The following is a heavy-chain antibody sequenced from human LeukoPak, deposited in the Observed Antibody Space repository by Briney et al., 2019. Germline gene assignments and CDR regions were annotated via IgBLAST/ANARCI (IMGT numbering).Heavy chain of an antibody. J-gene: IGHJ4*02. V-gene: IGHV3-9*01. CDR3: AKGTAAAPYY. Sequence: SGGSLRLSCAASGFTFDDYAMHWVRQAPGKGLEWVSGISWNSGSIGYADSVKGRFTISRDNAKNSLYLRMNSLRAEDTALYYCAKGTAAAPYYWGQGTLVTVSS. CDR1: GFTFDDYA. CDR2: ISWNSGSI. D-gene: IGHD6-13*01.